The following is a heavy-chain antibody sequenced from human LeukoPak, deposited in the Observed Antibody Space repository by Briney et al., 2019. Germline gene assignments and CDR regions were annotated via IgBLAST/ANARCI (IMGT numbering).Heavy chain of an antibody. CDR3: ARRSPNDSSGYYSYWFDP. Sequence: PSETLSPTCTVSGGSISSSSYYWGWIRQPPGKGLEWIGSIYYSGSTYYNPSLKSRVTISVDTSKNQFSLKLSSVTAADTAVYYCARRSPNDSSGYYSYWFDPWGQGTLVTVSS. J-gene: IGHJ5*02. CDR1: GGSISSSSYY. V-gene: IGHV4-39*01. CDR2: IYYSGST. D-gene: IGHD3-22*01.